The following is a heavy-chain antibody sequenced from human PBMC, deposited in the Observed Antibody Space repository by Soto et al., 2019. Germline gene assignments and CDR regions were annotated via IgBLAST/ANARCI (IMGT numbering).Heavy chain of an antibody. CDR1: GFTFSSYA. V-gene: IGHV3-30-3*01. D-gene: IGHD2-15*01. Sequence: QVPLVESGGGVVQPGRSLRLSCAASGFTFSSYAMHWVRQAPGKGLEWVAVISYDGSNKYYADSVKGRFTISRDNSKNTLYLQMNSLRAEDTAVYYCARGGPVVAATEFDYWGQGTLVTVSS. J-gene: IGHJ4*02. CDR2: ISYDGSNK. CDR3: ARGGPVVAATEFDY.